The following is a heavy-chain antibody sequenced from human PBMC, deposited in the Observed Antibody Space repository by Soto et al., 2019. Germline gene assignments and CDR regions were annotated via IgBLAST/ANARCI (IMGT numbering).Heavy chain of an antibody. D-gene: IGHD2-2*01. CDR3: SCLDY. CDR2: IYHSGNT. J-gene: IGHJ4*02. CDR1: GGSISSSTYY. V-gene: IGHV4-39*01. Sequence: QLQLQESGPRLVKPSETLSLTCTVSGGSISSSTYYWGWIRQPPGKGLEWIGNIYHSGNTYYNPSXKXRLTISVDTSKNQFSLKLSSVTAADTAVYYCSCLDYWGQGTLVTVSS.